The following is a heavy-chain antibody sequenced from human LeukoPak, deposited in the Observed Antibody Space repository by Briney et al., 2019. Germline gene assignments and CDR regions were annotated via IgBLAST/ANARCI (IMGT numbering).Heavy chain of an antibody. V-gene: IGHV3-66*01. CDR2: IYSDGNT. CDR1: GFTVSSNY. J-gene: IGHJ4*02. D-gene: IGHD7-27*01. Sequence: PGGSLRLSCAASGFTVSSNYMSWVRQPPGRGLEWVSGIYSDGNTYYADSVKGRFIISRDNSKNTLYLQMNSLRAEDTAVYYCAKDLNWVYYFDYWGQGTLVTVSS. CDR3: AKDLNWVYYFDY.